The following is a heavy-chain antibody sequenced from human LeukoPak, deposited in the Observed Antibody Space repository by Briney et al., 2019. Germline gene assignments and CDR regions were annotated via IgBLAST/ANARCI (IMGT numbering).Heavy chain of an antibody. D-gene: IGHD4-11*01. CDR3: ARTTTGYFDY. CDR1: GGTFSSYA. J-gene: IGHJ4*02. V-gene: IGHV1-69*13. Sequence: SVKVSCKASGGTFSSYAISWVRQAPGQGLEWIGGIIPIFGTANYAQKFKGRVTITADESTSTAYMELSSLRSEDTAVYYCARTTTGYFDYWGQGTLVTVSS. CDR2: IIPIFGTA.